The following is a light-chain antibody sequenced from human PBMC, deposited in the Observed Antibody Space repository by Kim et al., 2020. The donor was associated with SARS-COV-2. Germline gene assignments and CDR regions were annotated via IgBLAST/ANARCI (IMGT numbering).Light chain of an antibody. Sequence: RATTNYKSSQALSYNSNNKNYLAWYQQKPGQAPKLLIYWAAIRESGVSDRFSGSGSETDFTLTISSLQAEDVAVYYCQQYYSTPPSFGQGTKLEI. CDR2: WAA. CDR3: QQYYSTPPS. CDR1: QALSYNSNNKNY. V-gene: IGKV4-1*01. J-gene: IGKJ2*03.